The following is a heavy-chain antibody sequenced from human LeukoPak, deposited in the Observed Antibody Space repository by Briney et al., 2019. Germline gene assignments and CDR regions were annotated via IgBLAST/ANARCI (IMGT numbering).Heavy chain of an antibody. Sequence: PGGSLRLSCAASGFTFSSYSMNWVRQAPGKGLEWVSSISSSSSYIYYADSVKGRFTISRDNAKNSLYPQMNSLRAEDTAVYYCARVTGIVGAWDYWGQGTLVTVSS. D-gene: IGHD1-26*01. CDR1: GFTFSSYS. J-gene: IGHJ4*02. CDR3: ARVTGIVGAWDY. V-gene: IGHV3-21*01. CDR2: ISSSSSYI.